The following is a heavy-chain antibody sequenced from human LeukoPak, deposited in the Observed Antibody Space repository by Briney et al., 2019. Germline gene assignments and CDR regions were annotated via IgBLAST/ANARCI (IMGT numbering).Heavy chain of an antibody. CDR2: ISAYNGKT. Sequence: GASVKVSCEASGYTFTTTYINWVRQAPGQGLEWMGWISAYNGKTSYAQKFQGRVTMTTDSSTNTAYMDLTSLRSDDTAVYYCARGGTYYPCIDYWGQGTLVTVSS. V-gene: IGHV1-18*01. CDR3: ARGGTYYPCIDY. CDR1: GYTFTTTY. J-gene: IGHJ4*02. D-gene: IGHD1-26*01.